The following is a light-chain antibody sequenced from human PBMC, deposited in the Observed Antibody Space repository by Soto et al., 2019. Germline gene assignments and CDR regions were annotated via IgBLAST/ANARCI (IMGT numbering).Light chain of an antibody. CDR3: QQNKEWPGT. J-gene: IGKJ1*01. Sequence: EIVMTHSPATLSVSPGERVTLSCRASQSVSSYLAWFQQKPGQAHRXLIYDASTRATGIPVRFSGSGSGTELTLTISSLQSEDFGIYYCQQNKEWPGTFGQGTKVDIK. CDR1: QSVSSY. CDR2: DAS. V-gene: IGKV3-15*01.